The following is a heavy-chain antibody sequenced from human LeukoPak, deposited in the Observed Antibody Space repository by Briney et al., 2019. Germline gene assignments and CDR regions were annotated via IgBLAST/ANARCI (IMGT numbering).Heavy chain of an antibody. V-gene: IGHV3-30*04. CDR3: ARGQVMTY. Sequence: GGSLRLSYAASGFTFSSYAMHWVRQAPGKGLEWVAVISYDGSNKYYADSVKGRFTISRDNSKNTLYLQMNSLRAEDTAVYYCARGQVMTYWGQGTLVTVSS. CDR2: ISYDGSNK. D-gene: IGHD2-21*02. CDR1: GFTFSSYA. J-gene: IGHJ4*02.